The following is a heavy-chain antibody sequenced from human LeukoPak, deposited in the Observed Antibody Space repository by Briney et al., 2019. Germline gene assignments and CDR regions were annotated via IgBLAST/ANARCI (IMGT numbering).Heavy chain of an antibody. CDR2: IIPIFGTG. CDR3: ARDGGDIVVVVAATLGYYYGMDV. J-gene: IGHJ6*02. D-gene: IGHD2-15*01. V-gene: IGHV1-69*13. CDR1: GGTFSSYA. Sequence: ASVKLSCKASGGTFSSYAISWVRQAPGQGLEWMGGIIPIFGTGNYAQKFQGKVTITADESTSTAYMELSSLRSEDTAVYYCARDGGDIVVVVAATLGYYYGMDVWGQGTTVTVSS.